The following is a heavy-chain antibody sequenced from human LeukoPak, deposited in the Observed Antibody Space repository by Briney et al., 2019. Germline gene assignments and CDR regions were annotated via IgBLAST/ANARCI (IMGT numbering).Heavy chain of an antibody. CDR2: ISDSSNI. V-gene: IGHV3-48*02. CDR1: GFTFTYYS. J-gene: IGHJ4*02. CDR3: AKAVVTAFDY. Sequence: PGESLRLSCAASGFTFTYYSMNWVRQAPGKGLEWVSYISDSSNIYYADSVKGRFTISRDNAKNSLYLQMNSLRDEDTAVYYCAKAVVTAFDYWGQGTLVTVPS. D-gene: IGHD2-21*02.